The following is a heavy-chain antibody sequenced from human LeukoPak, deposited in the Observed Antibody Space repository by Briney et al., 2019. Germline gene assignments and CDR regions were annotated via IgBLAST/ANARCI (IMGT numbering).Heavy chain of an antibody. CDR1: GFTFSTYA. CDR2: ISSSGAGT. V-gene: IGHV3-23*01. CDR3: AKGASWSDC. Sequence: AGGSLRLSCAASGFTFSTYAMTWVRQAPGKGLEWASSISSSGAGTYYADSVKGRFTISRDNSKNTLYLQMNTLRAEDTAVYYCAKGASWSDCWGQGTLVSVSS. J-gene: IGHJ4*02. D-gene: IGHD6-13*01.